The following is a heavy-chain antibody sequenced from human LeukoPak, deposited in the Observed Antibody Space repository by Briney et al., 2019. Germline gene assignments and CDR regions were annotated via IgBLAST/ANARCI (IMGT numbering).Heavy chain of an antibody. J-gene: IGHJ4*02. V-gene: IGHV3-66*01. CDR3: ARESGRGVVDY. CDR2: IYSGGST. Sequence: PGGSLRLSCAASGFTVSSNYMSWVRQAPGKGLEWVSVIYSGGSTYYAGSVKGRFTISRDNSKNTLYLQMNSLRAEDTAVYYCARESGRGVVDYWGQGTLVTVSS. D-gene: IGHD3-10*01. CDR1: GFTVSSNY.